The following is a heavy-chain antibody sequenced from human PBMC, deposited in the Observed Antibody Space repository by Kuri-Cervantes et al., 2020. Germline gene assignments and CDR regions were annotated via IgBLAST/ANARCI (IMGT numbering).Heavy chain of an antibody. CDR3: ASYSNAGAFDI. V-gene: IGHV3-11*04. D-gene: IGHD2-21*01. J-gene: IGHJ3*02. CDR2: ISSRGSPI. Sequence: GESLKISCAASGVTFSDYYMSWIRQAPGKGLEWVSYISSRGSPIYYADSVKGRFTISRDNAKNSLYLQMNSLRAEDTAVYYCASYSNAGAFDIWGQGTMVTVSS. CDR1: GVTFSDYY.